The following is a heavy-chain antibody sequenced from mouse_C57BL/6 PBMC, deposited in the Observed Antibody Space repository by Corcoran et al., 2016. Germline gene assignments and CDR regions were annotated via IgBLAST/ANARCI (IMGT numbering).Heavy chain of an antibody. CDR3: ASYGSSYWYVDV. D-gene: IGHD1-1*01. CDR1: GYTFTDYY. CDR2: INPNNGGT. V-gene: IGHV1-26*01. J-gene: IGHJ1*03. Sequence: EVQLQQSGPELVKPGASVKISCKASGYTFTDYYMNWVKQSHGKSLEWIGDINPNNGGTSYNQKFKGKATLTVDKSSSTAYMELRSLTSEDSAVYYCASYGSSYWYVDVWGTGTTVTVSS.